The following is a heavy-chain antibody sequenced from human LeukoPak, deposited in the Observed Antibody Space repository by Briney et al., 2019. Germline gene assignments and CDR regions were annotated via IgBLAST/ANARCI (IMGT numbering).Heavy chain of an antibody. CDR1: GGYISSSYY. J-gene: IGHJ5*02. Sequence: SETLSLTCTVSGGYISSSYYWGWIRQPPGKGLEWIGSIYYSGSTYYNPSLKSRVTISVDTSKNQFSLKLSSVTAADTAVYYCARDPLYCSGGSCYSTWFDPWGQGTLVTVSS. V-gene: IGHV4-39*07. CDR2: IYYSGST. D-gene: IGHD2-15*01. CDR3: ARDPLYCSGGSCYSTWFDP.